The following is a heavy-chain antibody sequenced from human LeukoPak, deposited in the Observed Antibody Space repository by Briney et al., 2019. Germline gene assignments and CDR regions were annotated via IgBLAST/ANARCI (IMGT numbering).Heavy chain of an antibody. J-gene: IGHJ3*02. Sequence: PSETLSLTCTVSGGSISSYYWSWIRQPPGKGLEWIGYIYYSGSTNYNPSLKSRVTISVDTSKNQFSLKLSSVTAADTAVYYCAIGSSGYYYASNDAFDIWGQGTMVTVSS. D-gene: IGHD3-22*01. CDR3: AIGSSGYYYASNDAFDI. CDR1: GGSISSYY. CDR2: IYYSGST. V-gene: IGHV4-59*01.